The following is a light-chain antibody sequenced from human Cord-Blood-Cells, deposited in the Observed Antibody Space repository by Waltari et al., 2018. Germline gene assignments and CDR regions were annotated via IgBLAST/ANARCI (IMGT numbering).Light chain of an antibody. CDR2: EVS. CDR1: SSDDGGYNY. J-gene: IGLJ3*02. V-gene: IGLV2-8*01. CDR3: SSYAGSNNLV. Sequence: QSALTQPASVSGSPGQSITIPCTGTSSDDGGYNYVSWYQQHPGKAPKLTIYEVSKRPSGVPDRFSGSKSGNTASLTVSGLQAEDEADYYCSSYAGSNNLVFGGGTKLTVL.